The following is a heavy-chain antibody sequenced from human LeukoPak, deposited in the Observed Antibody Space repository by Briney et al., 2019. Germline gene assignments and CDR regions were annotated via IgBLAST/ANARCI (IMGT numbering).Heavy chain of an antibody. D-gene: IGHD2-2*01. V-gene: IGHV3-30*02. CDR2: IRYDGSNK. Sequence: GGSLRLSCAASGFTFSSYGMHWVRQARGKGLEWEAFIRYDGSNKYYADSVKGRFTISRDNSKNTLYLQMNSLRAEDTAVYYCAKDLFGYCSSTSCYPHNWFDPWGQGTLVTVSS. CDR3: AKDLFGYCSSTSCYPHNWFDP. CDR1: GFTFSSYG. J-gene: IGHJ5*02.